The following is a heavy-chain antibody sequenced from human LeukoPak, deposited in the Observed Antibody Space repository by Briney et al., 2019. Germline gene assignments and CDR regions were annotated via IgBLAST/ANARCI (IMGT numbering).Heavy chain of an antibody. J-gene: IGHJ4*02. CDR2: IWYDGSNT. Sequence: PGGSLRLSCAASGFTFSSYGMHWVRQAPGKGLEWVAMIWYDGSNTYYADSVKGRFTISRDNSKNTLYLQMNSLRAEDTAVYYCANSKGDRLCFDYWGQGTLVTVSS. V-gene: IGHV3-30*02. CDR3: ANSKGDRLCFDY. CDR1: GFTFSSYG. D-gene: IGHD3-16*01.